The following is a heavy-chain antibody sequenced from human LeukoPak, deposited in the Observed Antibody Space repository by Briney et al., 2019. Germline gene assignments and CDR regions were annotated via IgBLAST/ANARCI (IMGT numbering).Heavy chain of an antibody. CDR2: INPSGGST. V-gene: IGHV1-46*01. CDR1: GYTFTSYY. CDR3: ARPNYYDSSGYYIDY. J-gene: IGHJ4*02. Sequence: ASVKVSCKASGYTFTSYYMYWVRQAPGQGLEWMGIINPSGGSTTYAQKFQGRVTMARDTSTSTVYMELSSLRSEDTAVYYCARPNYYDSSGYYIDYWGQGTLVTVSS. D-gene: IGHD3-22*01.